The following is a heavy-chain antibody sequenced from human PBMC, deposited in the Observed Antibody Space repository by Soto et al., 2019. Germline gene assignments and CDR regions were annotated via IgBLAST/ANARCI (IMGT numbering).Heavy chain of an antibody. CDR1: GDSVSSNSAA. Sequence: SQTLSLTCAISGDSVSSNSAAWNWIRQSPSRGLEWLGRTYYRSKWYSEYTLSVKSRITINPDTSKNQFSLHLNSVTPEDTAVCYCARTNGYLDYWGQGILVTVSS. CDR3: ARTNGYLDY. J-gene: IGHJ4*02. D-gene: IGHD4-17*01. V-gene: IGHV6-1*01. CDR2: TYYRSKWYS.